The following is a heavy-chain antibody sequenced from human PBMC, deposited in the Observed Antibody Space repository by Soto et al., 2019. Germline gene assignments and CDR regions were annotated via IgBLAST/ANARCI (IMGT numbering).Heavy chain of an antibody. CDR1: GGSISSGGYS. V-gene: IGHV4-30-2*01. J-gene: IGHJ6*02. Sequence: QLQLQESGSGLVKPSQTLSLTCAVSGGSISSGGYSWSWIRQPPEKGLEWIGYIYHSGSTYYNPSLKSRVTISVDRSKNQFSLKLSSVTAADTAVYYCARGLSPLWEDYYGMDVWGQGTTVTVSS. D-gene: IGHD1-26*01. CDR2: IYHSGST. CDR3: ARGLSPLWEDYYGMDV.